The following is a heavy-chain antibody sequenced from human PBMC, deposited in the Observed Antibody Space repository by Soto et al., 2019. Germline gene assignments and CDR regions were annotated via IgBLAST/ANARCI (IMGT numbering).Heavy chain of an antibody. J-gene: IGHJ4*02. CDR2: ILPISGAA. CDR3: ARGGGKYYGSGNYAFDY. V-gene: IGHV1-69*01. CDR1: GVTFSNYR. Sequence: QVQLVQSGAEVKKPGSSVKVSCKLFGVTFSNYRISWVRQAPGQGLEWMGGILPISGAANYAQKFQGRVTITGDESTTTAYMELSSLGSEDTAVYYCARGGGKYYGSGNYAFDYWGQGTLVTVSS. D-gene: IGHD3-10*01.